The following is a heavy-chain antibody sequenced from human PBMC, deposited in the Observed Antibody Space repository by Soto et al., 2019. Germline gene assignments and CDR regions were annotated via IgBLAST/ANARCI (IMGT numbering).Heavy chain of an antibody. D-gene: IGHD2-15*01. CDR2: IIPIFGTA. CDR1: GGTFSSYA. Sequence: SVKVSCKASGGTFSSYAISWVRQAPGQGLEWMGGIIPIFGTANYAQKIQGRVTITADESTSTAYMELSSLRSEDTAVYYCARSVDIVVVVAATSYYYYGMDVWGQGTTVTVSS. J-gene: IGHJ6*02. V-gene: IGHV1-69*13. CDR3: ARSVDIVVVVAATSYYYYGMDV.